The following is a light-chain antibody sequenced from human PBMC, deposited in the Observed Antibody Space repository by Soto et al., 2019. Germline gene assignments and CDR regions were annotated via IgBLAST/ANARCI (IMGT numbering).Light chain of an antibody. V-gene: IGLV2-11*01. J-gene: IGLJ1*01. CDR2: DVT. CDR3: SSYASISNYV. CDR1: SSDIGGYNY. Sequence: QSVLTQPRSVSGSPGQSVIISCTGTSSDIGGYNYVSWYQQHAGKAPKLMIYDVTKRPSGVPDRFSGSKSGNTASLTISGLQAEDEADYYCSSYASISNYVFGGGTKVTVL.